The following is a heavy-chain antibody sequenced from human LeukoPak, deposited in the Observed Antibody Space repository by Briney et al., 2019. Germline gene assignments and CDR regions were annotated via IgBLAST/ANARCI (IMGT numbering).Heavy chain of an antibody. Sequence: SETLSLTCAVSGASISGSGYYWSWIRQPPGKGLEWIGYIYYSGSTNYNPSLKSRVTISVDTSKNQFSLKLSSVTAADTAVYYCAREEGGGWFDPWGQGTLVTVSS. J-gene: IGHJ5*02. D-gene: IGHD3-10*01. CDR2: IYYSGST. V-gene: IGHV4-61*08. CDR1: GASISGSGYY. CDR3: AREEGGGWFDP.